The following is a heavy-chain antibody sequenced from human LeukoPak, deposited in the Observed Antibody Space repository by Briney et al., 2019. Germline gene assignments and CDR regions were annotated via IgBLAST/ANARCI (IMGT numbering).Heavy chain of an antibody. CDR1: GGSISSGGYS. D-gene: IGHD4-17*01. CDR2: IYHSGST. J-gene: IGHJ5*02. Sequence: SETLSLTCAVSGGSISSGGYSWSWIRQPPGKGLEWIGYIYHSGSTYYNPSLKSRVTISVDRSKNQFSLKLSSVTAADTAVYYCARLKMTTVTNGINRFDPWGQGTLVTVSS. CDR3: ARLKMTTVTNGINRFDP. V-gene: IGHV4-30-2*01.